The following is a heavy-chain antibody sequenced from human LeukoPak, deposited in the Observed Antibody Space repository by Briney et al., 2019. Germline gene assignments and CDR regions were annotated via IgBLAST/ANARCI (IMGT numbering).Heavy chain of an antibody. V-gene: IGHV3-7*01. CDR2: INQDGSER. D-gene: IGHD6-13*01. Sequence: GGSLRLSCAASGFTFSSHLMSWVRQAPGKGLEWVANINQDGSERFYVDFVKGRFTISRDNAGNSMYLQMNSLRAEDTAVYYCGRVIAGAIDYWGQGTLVTVSS. J-gene: IGHJ4*02. CDR3: GRVIAGAIDY. CDR1: GFTFSSHL.